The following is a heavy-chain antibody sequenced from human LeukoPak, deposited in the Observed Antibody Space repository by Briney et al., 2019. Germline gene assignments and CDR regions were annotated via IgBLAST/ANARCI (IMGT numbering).Heavy chain of an antibody. V-gene: IGHV3-53*01. D-gene: IGHD3-22*01. CDR1: GFTVSNNY. Sequence: GGSLRLSCAASGFTVSNNYMSWVRQAPGKGLEWVSVIYSGGNTYYADSVKGRFTISRDNSKNTLYLQMNSLRAEDTAVYYCARDLTYYYDSSDYWGQGTLVTVSS. CDR3: ARDLTYYYDSSDY. CDR2: IYSGGNT. J-gene: IGHJ4*02.